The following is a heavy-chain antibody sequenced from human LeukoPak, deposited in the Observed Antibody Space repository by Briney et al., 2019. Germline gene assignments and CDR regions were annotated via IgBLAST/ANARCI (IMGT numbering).Heavy chain of an antibody. D-gene: IGHD3-10*01. V-gene: IGHV4-61*01. Sequence: SETLSLTYTVSGGSVSSGSYYWSWIRQPPGKGLEWIGYIYYSGSTNYNPSLKSRVTISVDTSKNQFSLKLSSVTAADTAVYYCARGRGLWFGPNRNWFDPWGQGTLVTVSS. CDR3: ARGRGLWFGPNRNWFDP. CDR2: IYYSGST. J-gene: IGHJ5*02. CDR1: GGSVSSGSYY.